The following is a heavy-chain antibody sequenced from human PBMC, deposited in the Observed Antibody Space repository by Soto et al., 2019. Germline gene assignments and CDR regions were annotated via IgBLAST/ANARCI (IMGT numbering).Heavy chain of an antibody. D-gene: IGHD2-2*01. CDR2: ISAYNGNT. Sequence: EASVKVSCKASGYTFTSYGISWVRQAPGQGLEWMGWISAYNGNTNYAQKLQGRVTMTTDTSTSTAYMELRSLRSDDTAVYYCARGGGSTSYHYYYYYGMDVWGQGTTVTVSS. CDR1: GYTFTSYG. CDR3: ARGGGSTSYHYYYYYGMDV. J-gene: IGHJ6*02. V-gene: IGHV1-18*01.